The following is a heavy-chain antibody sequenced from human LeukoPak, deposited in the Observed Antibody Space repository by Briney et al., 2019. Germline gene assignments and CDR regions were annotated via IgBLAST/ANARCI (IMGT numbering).Heavy chain of an antibody. V-gene: IGHV3-33*01. J-gene: IGHJ4*02. CDR3: ARQRDYGDYYFDY. Sequence: PGGSLRLSCVASGFTFRSFDMHWVRQAPGQGLEWVAAIQYDRRDTDYADSVKGRFTISRDNSKDTLYLEMDSLRVEDTALYYCARQRDYGDYYFDYWGQGTLVTVSS. CDR1: GFTFRSFD. CDR2: IQYDRRDT. D-gene: IGHD4-17*01.